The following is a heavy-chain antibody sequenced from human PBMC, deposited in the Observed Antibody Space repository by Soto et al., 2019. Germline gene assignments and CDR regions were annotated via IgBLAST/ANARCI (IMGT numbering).Heavy chain of an antibody. CDR1: GFTFSSYG. D-gene: IGHD4-4*01. CDR2: ISYDGSNK. V-gene: IGHV3-30*18. CDR3: AKRYDYSVLAWFDP. J-gene: IGHJ5*02. Sequence: PGGSLRLSCAASGFTFSSYGMHWVRQAPGKGLEWVAVISYDGSNKYYADSVKGRFTISRDNSKNTLYLQMNSLRAEDTAVYYCAKRYDYSVLAWFDPWGQGTLVTVSS.